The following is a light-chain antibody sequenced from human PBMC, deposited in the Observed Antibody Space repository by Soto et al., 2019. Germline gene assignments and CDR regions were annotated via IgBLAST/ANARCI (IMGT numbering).Light chain of an antibody. V-gene: IGKV3-20*01. CDR2: AAS. CDR3: HQHTSPPWT. CDR1: QSVTGYY. J-gene: IGKJ1*01. Sequence: EIVLTQSPGTLSLSPGERATLSCRASQSVTGYYLAWFQQKPGQAPRLLIYAASSSAPALPDRFSGSGSGTDFTLTISRLESEDFAIYYCHQHTSPPWTVGQGTRV.